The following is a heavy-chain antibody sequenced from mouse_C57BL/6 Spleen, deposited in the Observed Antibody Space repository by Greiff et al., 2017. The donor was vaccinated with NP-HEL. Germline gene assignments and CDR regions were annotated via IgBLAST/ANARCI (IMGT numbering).Heavy chain of an antibody. CDR2: INPGSGGT. Sequence: QVQLKESGAELVRPGTSVKVSCKASGYAFTNYLIEWVKQRPGQGLEWIGVINPGSGGTNYNEKFKGKATLTADKSSSTAYMQLSSLTSEDSAVYFCARSADYYGFDYWGQGTTLTVSS. CDR1: GYAFTNYL. D-gene: IGHD1-1*01. J-gene: IGHJ2*01. V-gene: IGHV1-54*01. CDR3: ARSADYYGFDY.